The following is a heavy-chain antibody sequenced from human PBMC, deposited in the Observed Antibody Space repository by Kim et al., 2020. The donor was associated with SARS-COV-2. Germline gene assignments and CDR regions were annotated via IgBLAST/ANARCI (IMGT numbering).Heavy chain of an antibody. J-gene: IGHJ4*02. CDR1: GDSISPYF. V-gene: IGHV4-59*01. D-gene: IGHD4-17*01. CDR2: MYYTGSS. Sequence: LETLSLTCTVSGDSISPYFWSWIRQSPGQGLEWIGWMYYTGSSTYNPSLKSRVTMSVETSKNLFSLTLKSVTAADTAVYYCARGVVYGAYTVGFWGQGALVTVSS. CDR3: ARGVVYGAYTVGF.